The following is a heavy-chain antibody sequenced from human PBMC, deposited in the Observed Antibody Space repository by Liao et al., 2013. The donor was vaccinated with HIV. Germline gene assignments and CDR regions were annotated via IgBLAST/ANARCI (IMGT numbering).Heavy chain of an antibody. CDR1: GGSFSGYY. D-gene: IGHD1-26*01. V-gene: IGHV4-59*10. Sequence: QVQLQQWGAGLLKPSETLSLTCAVYGGSFSGYYWSWIRQPAGKGPEWIGRISSTWNTNYNPSLKSRLIMSLDTSKNQFSLNLTSVTAADTAVYYCARHSLAPGHLGQNAFDIWGQGTKVTVSS. CDR2: ISSTWNT. J-gene: IGHJ3*02. CDR3: ARHSLAPGHLGQNAFDI.